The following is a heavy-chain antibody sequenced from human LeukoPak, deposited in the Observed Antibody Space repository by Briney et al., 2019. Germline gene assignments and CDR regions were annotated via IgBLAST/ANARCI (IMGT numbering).Heavy chain of an antibody. CDR3: ARGEYSYDY. Sequence: GGSLRLSCAASGFTFSNYWMHWVRQAPGKGLVWVSRINSDGINTSYADSVKGRFTISRDNAKNTLNLQMNSLRAEDTAVYYCARGEYSYDYWGQGTLVTVSS. D-gene: IGHD5-18*01. CDR2: INSDGINT. V-gene: IGHV3-74*01. J-gene: IGHJ4*02. CDR1: GFTFSNYW.